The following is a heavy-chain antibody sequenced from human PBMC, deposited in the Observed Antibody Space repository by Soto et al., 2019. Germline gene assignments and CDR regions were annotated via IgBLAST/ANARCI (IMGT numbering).Heavy chain of an antibody. CDR1: GLSLFTSGVG. CDR2: LYWDDDK. J-gene: IGHJ4*02. Sequence: QITLKESGPTLVKPTQTLTLTCTFSGLSLFTSGVGVGWLRQPPGTALEWLALLYWDDDKRYSPSLKSRLTNAKDTYKNQVVLTMTNRDPVDTATYYCAHAYDSRGYYPIDYGGQGTLVTVSS. CDR3: AHAYDSRGYYPIDY. D-gene: IGHD3-22*01. V-gene: IGHV2-5*02.